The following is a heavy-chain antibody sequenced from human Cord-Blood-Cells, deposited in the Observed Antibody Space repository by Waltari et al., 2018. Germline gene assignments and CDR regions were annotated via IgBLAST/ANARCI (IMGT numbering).Heavy chain of an antibody. CDR3: ARDVSNFIAARPPDAFDI. V-gene: IGHV3-21*01. Sequence: EVQLVESGGGLVKPGGSLRLSCAASGFTFSSYSMNWVRQAPGKGLEWVSSISCSSSYIYYADSVKGRFTISRDNAKNSLYLQMNSLRAEDTAVYYCARDVSNFIAARPPDAFDIWGQGTMVTVSS. CDR1: GFTFSSYS. J-gene: IGHJ3*02. CDR2: ISCSSSYI. D-gene: IGHD6-6*01.